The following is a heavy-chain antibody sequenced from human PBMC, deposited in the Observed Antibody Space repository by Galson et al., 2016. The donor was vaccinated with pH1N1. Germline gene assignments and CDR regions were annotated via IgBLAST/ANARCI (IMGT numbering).Heavy chain of an antibody. V-gene: IGHV3-23*01. CDR1: GFIFSSYA. CDR3: AKTRIPVAEDEAFDI. J-gene: IGHJ3*02. Sequence: SLRLSCAASGFIFSSYAMSWVRQAPGKGLEWVSSISDSGGSRYHTESVKGRFTISRDNSKNTIYLRMSSLRIDDTAVYYCAKTRIPVAEDEAFDIWGQGTLVTVSS. CDR2: ISDSGGSR. D-gene: IGHD6-19*01.